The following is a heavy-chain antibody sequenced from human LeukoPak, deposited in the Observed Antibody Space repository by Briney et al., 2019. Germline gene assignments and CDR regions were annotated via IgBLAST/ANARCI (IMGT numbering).Heavy chain of an antibody. Sequence: PGGSLRLSCAASGFTFSNYEMNWVRQAPGKGLEWVSYISSSGSITKHADSVKGRFTISRDNAKNSLYLQMNSLRAEDTAVYFCARDYYYYNGMDVWGQGTTVTVSS. CDR3: ARDYYYYNGMDV. CDR1: GFTFSNYE. V-gene: IGHV3-48*03. CDR2: ISSSGSIT. J-gene: IGHJ6*02.